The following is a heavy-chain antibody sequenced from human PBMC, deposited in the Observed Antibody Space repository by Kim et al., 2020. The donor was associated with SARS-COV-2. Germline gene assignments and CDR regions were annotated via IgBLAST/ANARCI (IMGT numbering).Heavy chain of an antibody. Sequence: GGSLRLSCAASGFSFSDSAMHWVRQASGKGLEWVGRIKSEANSYATTYAASGKGRFTISRDDSKNSAYLQMNSLKTEDTDVYYCTRVAGTSLAFWDAYD. V-gene: IGHV3-73*01. CDR3: TRVAGTSLAFWDAYD. J-gene: IGHJ3*02. CDR1: GFSFSDSA. CDR2: IKSEANSYAT. D-gene: IGHD3-3*02.